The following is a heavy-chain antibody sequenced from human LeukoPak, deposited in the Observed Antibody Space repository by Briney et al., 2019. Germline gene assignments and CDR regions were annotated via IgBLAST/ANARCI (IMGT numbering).Heavy chain of an antibody. V-gene: IGHV7-4-1*02. CDR1: GYTFTSYA. D-gene: IGHD1-26*01. J-gene: IGHJ6*03. CDR3: AREGESGSYPGYYMDV. CDR2: INTNTGNP. Sequence: ASVKVSCKASGYTFTSYAMNWVRQAPGQGLEWMGWINTNTGNPTYAQGFTGRFVFSLDTSVSTAYLQISSLKAEDTAVYYCAREGESGSYPGYYMDVWGKGTTVTVSS.